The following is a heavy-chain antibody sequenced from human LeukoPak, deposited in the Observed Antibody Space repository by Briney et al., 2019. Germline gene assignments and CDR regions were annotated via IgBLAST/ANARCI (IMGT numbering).Heavy chain of an antibody. CDR2: IYYSGST. J-gene: IGHJ3*02. D-gene: IGHD3-10*01. V-gene: IGHV4-39*01. CDR3: ARGLGYGSGSYYLGFDI. CDR1: GGSISSSSSY. Sequence: SETLSLTCTVSGGSISSSSSYWGWIRQPPGKGLDWIGSIYYSGSTYYNPSLKSRVTISVDTSKNQFSLKLSSVTAADTAVYFCARGLGYGSGSYYLGFDIWGQGTMVTVSS.